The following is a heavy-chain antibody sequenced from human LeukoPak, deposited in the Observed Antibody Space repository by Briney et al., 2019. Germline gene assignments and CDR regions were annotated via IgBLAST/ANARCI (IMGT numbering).Heavy chain of an antibody. J-gene: IGHJ4*02. CDR2: FDPEDGEI. D-gene: IGHD3-9*01. CDR3: VELVNDY. CDR1: GYTLTELS. Sequence: AAVTVSCTVSGYTLTELSMHWVRQAPGKGLEWMGGFDPEDGEIIYAQKFQGRVTMTEDTSTETTYMELSSLKSEDTAVYYCVELVNDYWGQGTVVTVSS. V-gene: IGHV1-24*01.